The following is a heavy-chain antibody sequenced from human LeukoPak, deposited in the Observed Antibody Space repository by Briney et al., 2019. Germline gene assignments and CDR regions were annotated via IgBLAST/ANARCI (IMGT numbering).Heavy chain of an antibody. V-gene: IGHV3-7*05. CDR2: ISQNGNEI. Sequence: GGSLRLSCAASELTFTNYWMRCVRQAPGKGLEWLATISQNGNEIYYVDSVRGRFTISRDNAQNSLYLQMNSLRAEDTAMYYCARATIAVAGIDYWGQGTLVTVSS. CDR3: ARATIAVAGIDY. CDR1: ELTFTNYW. D-gene: IGHD6-19*01. J-gene: IGHJ4*02.